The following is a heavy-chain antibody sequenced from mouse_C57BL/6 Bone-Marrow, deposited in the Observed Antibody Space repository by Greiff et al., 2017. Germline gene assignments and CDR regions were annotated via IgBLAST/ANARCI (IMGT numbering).Heavy chain of an antibody. CDR2: LSGGGGNT. J-gene: IGHJ1*03. V-gene: IGHV5-9*01. Sequence: LVESGGGLLKPGGSLQLSCAASGFTFSSYTMSWVRPTPEKRLQLVAALSGGGGNTSYPDSVKGRFTIARDNDKNILNLQMSSLRSEDTALYYGSRQVTTVLATKYFDVWGTGTTVTVAS. CDR1: GFTFSSYT. CDR3: SRQVTTVLATKYFDV. D-gene: IGHD1-1*01.